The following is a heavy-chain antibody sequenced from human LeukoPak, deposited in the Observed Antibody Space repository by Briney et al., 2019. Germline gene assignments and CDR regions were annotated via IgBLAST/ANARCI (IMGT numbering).Heavy chain of an antibody. V-gene: IGHV1-46*01. Sequence: ASVKVSCRASGYTFTSYYIHWVRQAPGQGLEWMGIINPSGGSTSYAQKFQGRVTMTRDTSTSTVYMELSSLRSEDTAVYYCARGVGATKFDYWGQGTLVTVSS. CDR3: ARGVGATKFDY. CDR2: INPSGGST. D-gene: IGHD1-26*01. J-gene: IGHJ4*02. CDR1: GYTFTSYY.